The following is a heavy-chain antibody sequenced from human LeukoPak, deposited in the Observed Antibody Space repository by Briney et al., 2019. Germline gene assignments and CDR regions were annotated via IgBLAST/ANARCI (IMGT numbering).Heavy chain of an antibody. CDR2: IYYSGST. V-gene: IGHV4-31*03. CDR1: GGSISSGGYY. D-gene: IGHD3-3*02. Sequence: SETLSLTCTVSGGSISSGGYYWSWIRQHPGKGLEWIEYIYYSGSTYYNPSLKSRVTISVDTSKNQFSLKLSSVTAADTAVYYCARAPRHFWSGYYVLGWFDPWGQGTLVTVSS. CDR3: ARAPRHFWSGYYVLGWFDP. J-gene: IGHJ5*02.